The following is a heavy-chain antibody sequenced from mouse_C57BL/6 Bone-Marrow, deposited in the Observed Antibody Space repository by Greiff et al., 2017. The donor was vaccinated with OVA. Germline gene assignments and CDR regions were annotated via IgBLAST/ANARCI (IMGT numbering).Heavy chain of an antibody. J-gene: IGHJ4*01. Sequence: EVHLVESGGDLVKPGGSLKLSCAASGFTFSSYGMSWVRQTPDKRLEWVATISSGGSYTYYPDSVKGRFTISRDNAKNTLYLQMSSLKSEDTAMYYCARPGNYYAMDYWGQGTSVTVSS. CDR3: ARPGNYYAMDY. CDR2: ISSGGSYT. D-gene: IGHD2-1*01. CDR1: GFTFSSYG. V-gene: IGHV5-6*01.